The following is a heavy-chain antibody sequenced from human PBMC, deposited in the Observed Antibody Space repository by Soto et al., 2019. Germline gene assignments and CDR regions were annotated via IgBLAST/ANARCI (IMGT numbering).Heavy chain of an antibody. CDR2: INPNSGNI. Sequence: ASVKVSCKASGDTFTTYDINWVRQATGHGLELMGWINPNSGNIGYAQRFQGRVTMTRDTAIRTAYMEVSSLRSDDTAVYYCARGRASGSYYLLDYWGQGTLVTVSS. CDR3: ARGRASGSYYLLDY. CDR1: GDTFTTYD. V-gene: IGHV1-8*01. J-gene: IGHJ4*02. D-gene: IGHD3-10*01.